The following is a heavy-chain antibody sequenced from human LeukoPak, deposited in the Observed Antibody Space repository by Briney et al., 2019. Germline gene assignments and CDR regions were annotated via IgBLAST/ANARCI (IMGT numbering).Heavy chain of an antibody. J-gene: IGHJ2*01. CDR1: GGSFSGYY. CDR3: AGGRRHIVATQSVPRYFDL. CDR2: INHSGST. D-gene: IGHD5-12*01. Sequence: PSGTLSLTCAVYGGSFSGYYWSWIRQPPGKGLEWIGEINHSGSTNYNPSLKSRVTISVDTSKNQFSLKLSSVTAADTAVYYCAGGRRHIVATQSVPRYFDLWGRGTLVTVSS. V-gene: IGHV4-34*01.